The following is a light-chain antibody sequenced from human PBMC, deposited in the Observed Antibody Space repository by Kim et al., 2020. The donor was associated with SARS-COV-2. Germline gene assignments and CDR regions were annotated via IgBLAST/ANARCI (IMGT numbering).Light chain of an antibody. J-gene: IGLJ2*01. CDR1: KLGDKY. Sequence: SYELTQPPSVSVSPGQTASITCSGDKLGDKYACWYQQKPGQSPVLVISQDTKRPSGIPERFSGSNSGNTATLTISGTQAMDEADYFCQAWDSNTVIFGGG. CDR3: QAWDSNTVI. V-gene: IGLV3-1*01. CDR2: QDT.